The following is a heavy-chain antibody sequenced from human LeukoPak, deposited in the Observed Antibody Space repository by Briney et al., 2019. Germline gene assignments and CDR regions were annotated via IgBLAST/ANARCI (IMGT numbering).Heavy chain of an antibody. Sequence: SVKVSCKASGGTFSSYAISWVRQAPGQGLEWMGGIIPIFGTANYAQKFQGRVTITADESTSTAYMELSSLRSEDTAVYYCAVVPAAGYYYYYYMDVWGKGTTVTVSS. D-gene: IGHD2-2*01. CDR2: IIPIFGTA. J-gene: IGHJ6*03. CDR3: AVVPAAGYYYYYYMDV. CDR1: GGTFSSYA. V-gene: IGHV1-69*13.